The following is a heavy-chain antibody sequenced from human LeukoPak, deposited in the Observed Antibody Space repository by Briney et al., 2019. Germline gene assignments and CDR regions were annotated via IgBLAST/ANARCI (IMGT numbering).Heavy chain of an antibody. Sequence: GGSLRLSCAASGFTFSSYAMPWVRQAPGKGLEWVAVISYDGSNKYYADSVKGRFTISRDNSKNTLYLQMNSLRAEDTAVYYCARAFGWLQLEPHDYWGQGTLVTVSS. J-gene: IGHJ4*02. V-gene: IGHV3-30*01. D-gene: IGHD5-24*01. CDR2: ISYDGSNK. CDR3: ARAFGWLQLEPHDY. CDR1: GFTFSSYA.